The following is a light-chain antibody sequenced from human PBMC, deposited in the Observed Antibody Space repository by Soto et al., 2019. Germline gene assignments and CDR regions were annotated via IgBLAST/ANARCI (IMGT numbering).Light chain of an antibody. CDR3: QQRSNWPT. CDR1: QSVNSY. CDR2: DAS. J-gene: IGKJ1*01. Sequence: EIVLTQSPATLSLSPGERATLSCRASQSVNSYLAWYQQKPGQAPRLLIYDASNRATGIPARFSGSGSGTDFPLTISSLEPEYVAFYYCQQRSNWPTFGQGTKVEIK. V-gene: IGKV3-11*01.